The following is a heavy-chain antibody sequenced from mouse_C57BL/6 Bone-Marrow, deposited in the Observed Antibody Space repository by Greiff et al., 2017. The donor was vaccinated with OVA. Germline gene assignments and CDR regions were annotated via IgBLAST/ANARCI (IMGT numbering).Heavy chain of an antibody. V-gene: IGHV1-82*01. CDR1: GYAFSSYW. Sequence: VQLQQSGPELVKPGASVKISCKASGYAFSSYWMNWVQQRPGKGLEWIGRIYPGDGDTNYNGKFKGKATLTADKSSSTAYMQLSSLTSGDSAVYFGARGAMDYWGQGTSVTVSS. CDR2: IYPGDGDT. J-gene: IGHJ4*01. CDR3: ARGAMDY.